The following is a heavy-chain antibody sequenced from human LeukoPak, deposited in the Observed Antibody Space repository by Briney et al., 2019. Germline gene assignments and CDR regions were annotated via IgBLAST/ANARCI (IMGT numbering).Heavy chain of an antibody. Sequence: ASVKVSCKASGYTFTSYGISWVRQAPGQGLEWMGWISAYNGNTNYAQKLQGRATMTTDTSTSTAYTELRSLRSDDTAVYYCARDPRIAVADTNWFDPWGQGTLVTVSS. J-gene: IGHJ5*02. CDR1: GYTFTSYG. CDR3: ARDPRIAVADTNWFDP. V-gene: IGHV1-18*01. CDR2: ISAYNGNT. D-gene: IGHD6-19*01.